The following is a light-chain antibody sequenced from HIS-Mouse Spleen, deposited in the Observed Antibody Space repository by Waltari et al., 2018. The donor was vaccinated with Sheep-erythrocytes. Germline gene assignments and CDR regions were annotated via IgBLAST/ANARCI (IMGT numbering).Light chain of an antibody. CDR2: LGS. CDR3: MQALQTPIFT. J-gene: IGKJ3*01. CDR1: QSLLHSNGYNY. V-gene: IGKV2-28*01. Sequence: DIVMTQSPLSLPVTPGAPASISCSSSQSLLHSNGYNYLDWYLQKPGQSPQLLIYLGSNRASGVPDRFSGSGSGTDFTLKISRVEAEDVGVYYCMQALQTPIFTFGPGTKVDIK.